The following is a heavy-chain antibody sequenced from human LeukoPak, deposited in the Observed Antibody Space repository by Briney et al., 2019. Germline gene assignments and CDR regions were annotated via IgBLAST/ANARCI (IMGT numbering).Heavy chain of an antibody. V-gene: IGHV1-69*13. CDR3: ASRKTRSSTSCYFY. CDR1: GGTFSSYA. CDR2: IIPIFGTA. Sequence: ASVKVSWKASGGTFSSYAISWVRQAPGQGLEWMGGIIPIFGTANYAQKFQGRVTITADESTSTAYMELSSLRSEDTAVYYCASRKTRSSTSCYFYWGQGTLVTVSS. D-gene: IGHD2-2*01. J-gene: IGHJ4*02.